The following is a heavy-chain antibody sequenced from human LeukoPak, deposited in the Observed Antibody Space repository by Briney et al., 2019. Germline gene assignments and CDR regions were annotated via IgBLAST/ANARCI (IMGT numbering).Heavy chain of an antibody. V-gene: IGHV3-30-3*01. D-gene: IGHD6-19*01. CDR3: ARVPEGGWRPLGDYFDY. J-gene: IGHJ4*02. Sequence: GGSLRLSCAASGFTFSSYAMHWVRQAPGKGLEWVAVISYDGSNKYYADSVKGRFTISRDNSKSTLYLQMNSLRAEDTAVYYCARVPEGGWRPLGDYFDYWGQGTLVTVSS. CDR2: ISYDGSNK. CDR1: GFTFSSYA.